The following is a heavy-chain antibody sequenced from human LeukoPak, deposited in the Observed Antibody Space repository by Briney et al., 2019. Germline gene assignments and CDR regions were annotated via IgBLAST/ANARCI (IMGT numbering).Heavy chain of an antibody. J-gene: IGHJ4*02. CDR2: IYWDDDK. D-gene: IGHD3-16*02. Sequence: TLSLTCTVSGGSISSSSYYWGWIRQPPGKGLEWLALIYWDDDKRYSPSLKSRLTITKDTSKNQVVLTMTNMDPVDTATYYCAHNTRSGSYRYMVWGQGTLVTVSS. CDR1: GGSISSSSYY. CDR3: AHNTRSGSYRYMV. V-gene: IGHV2-5*02.